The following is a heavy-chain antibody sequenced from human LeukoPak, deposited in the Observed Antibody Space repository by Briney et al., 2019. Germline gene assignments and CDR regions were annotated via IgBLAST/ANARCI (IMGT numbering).Heavy chain of an antibody. V-gene: IGHV4-39*01. Sequence: SETLSLTCTVSGDSTSSDNYYGGWVRQPPGKGLEWIGNIYYSGSTYYNPSLKSRVTMSVDTSKNQFSLKLNSVTAADTAVYYCARGRPYSGGYHLDYWGQGTLVTVSS. CDR1: GDSTSSDNYY. J-gene: IGHJ4*02. D-gene: IGHD1-26*01. CDR3: ARGRPYSGGYHLDY. CDR2: IYYSGST.